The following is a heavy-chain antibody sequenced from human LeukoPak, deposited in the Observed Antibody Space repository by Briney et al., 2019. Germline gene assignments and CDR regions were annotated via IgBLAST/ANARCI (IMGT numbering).Heavy chain of an antibody. V-gene: IGHV1-8*03. CDR2: MNPNSGNT. Sequence: GASVKVSCKASGYTFTSYDINWVRQATGQGLEWMGWMNPNSGNTGYAQKFQGRVTITRNTSISTAYMELSSLRSEDTAVYYCASMRAGVQGYYEILTGSLSPGAFESWGQGTLITVSS. CDR1: GYTFTSYD. D-gene: IGHD3-9*01. J-gene: IGHJ4*02. CDR3: ASMRAGVQGYYEILTGSLSPGAFES.